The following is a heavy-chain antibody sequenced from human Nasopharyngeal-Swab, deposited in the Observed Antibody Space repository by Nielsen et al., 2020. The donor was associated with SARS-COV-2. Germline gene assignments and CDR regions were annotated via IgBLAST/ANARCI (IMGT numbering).Heavy chain of an antibody. V-gene: IGHV3-11*04. J-gene: IGHJ3*02. CDR1: GFTFSDYY. CDR3: ASTITMVRGVIIREAVQAFDI. Sequence: GESLKISCAASGFTFSDYYMSWIRQAPGKGLEWVSYISSSGSTIYYADSVKGRFTISRDNAKNSLYLQMNSLRVEDTAVYYCASTITMVRGVIIREAVQAFDIWGQGTMVTVSS. CDR2: ISSSGSTI. D-gene: IGHD3-10*01.